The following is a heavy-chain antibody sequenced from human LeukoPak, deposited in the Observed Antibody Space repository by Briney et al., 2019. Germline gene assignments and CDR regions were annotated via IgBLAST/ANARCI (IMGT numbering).Heavy chain of an antibody. V-gene: IGHV4-30-2*01. CDR1: GGSISSGGYS. D-gene: IGHD5-24*01. J-gene: IGHJ5*02. CDR2: IYHSGST. Sequence: PSETLSLTCAVSGGSISSGGYSWSWIRQPPGKGLEWIGYIYHSGSTYYNPSLKSRVTISVDRSKNQFSLKLSSVTAADTAVYYCARGVGDGYNSWFDPWGQGTPVTVSS. CDR3: ARGVGDGYNSWFDP.